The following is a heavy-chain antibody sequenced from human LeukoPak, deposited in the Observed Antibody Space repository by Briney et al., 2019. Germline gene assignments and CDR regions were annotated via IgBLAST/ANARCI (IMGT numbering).Heavy chain of an antibody. CDR1: GGSISSYY. Sequence: SETLSLTCTVSGGSISSYYWSWIRQPAGKGLEWIGRIYTSGSTNYNPSLKSRVTMSVDTSKNQFSLKLSSVTAADTAVYYCAREAVYWAGYYYYYMDVWAKGPRSPSP. CDR3: AREAVYWAGYYYYYMDV. V-gene: IGHV4-4*07. J-gene: IGHJ6*03. D-gene: IGHD2-8*02. CDR2: IYTSGST.